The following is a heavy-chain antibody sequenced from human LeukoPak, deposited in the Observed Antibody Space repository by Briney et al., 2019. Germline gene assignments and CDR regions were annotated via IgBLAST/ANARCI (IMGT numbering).Heavy chain of an antibody. Sequence: ATVKISCKVSGYTFTDYYMHWVQQAPGKGLEWMGLVDPEDGETIYAEEFQGRVTITADTSTDTAYMELSSLKSEDTAVYYCATMARGCSGASCYYPPPDYWGQGTLVTVSS. D-gene: IGHD2-2*01. J-gene: IGHJ4*02. CDR3: ATMARGCSGASCYYPPPDY. V-gene: IGHV1-69-2*01. CDR1: GYTFTDYY. CDR2: VDPEDGET.